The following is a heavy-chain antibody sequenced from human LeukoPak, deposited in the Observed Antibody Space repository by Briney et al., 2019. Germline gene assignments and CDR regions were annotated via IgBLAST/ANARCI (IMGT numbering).Heavy chain of an antibody. CDR3: ARWGRGGIRLYDY. CDR2: INPNSGGT. Sequence: ASVKVSCKASGYTFTSYDINWVRQAPGQGLEWMGWINPNSGGTNYAQKFQGRVTMTRDTSISTAYMELSRLRSDDTAVYYCARWGRGGIRLYDYWGQGTLVTVSS. CDR1: GYTFTSYD. D-gene: IGHD1-26*01. J-gene: IGHJ4*02. V-gene: IGHV1-2*02.